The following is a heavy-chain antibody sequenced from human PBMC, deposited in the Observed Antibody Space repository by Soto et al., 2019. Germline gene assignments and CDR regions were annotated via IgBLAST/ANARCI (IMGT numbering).Heavy chain of an antibody. V-gene: IGHV3-64*01. Sequence: EVQLVESGGGLVQPGGSLRLSCAASGFIFSSYAMHWVRQAPGKGLDYVSAISSNGGSTYYANSVKGRFTISRDNSKNTLYLQMGSLRADDMAVYYCARGPGYYFDYWGQGTLVTVSS. CDR3: ARGPGYYFDY. CDR2: ISSNGGST. CDR1: GFIFSSYA. J-gene: IGHJ4*02.